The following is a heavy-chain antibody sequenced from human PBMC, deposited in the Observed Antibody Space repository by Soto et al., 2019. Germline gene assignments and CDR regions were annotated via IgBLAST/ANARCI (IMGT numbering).Heavy chain of an antibody. CDR1: GFSLTTSGVG. D-gene: IGHD6-13*01. CDR2: IYWDDDK. CDR3: AHTWSRTWTLFRMAV. Sequence: SGPTLVNPTQTLTLTCTFSGFSLTTSGVGVGWIRQPPGKALEWLALIYWDDDKRYSPSLKSRLTITKDTSKNQVVLTMTNMDPADTATYFCAHTWSRTWTLFRMAVWGQGTTVTVSS. J-gene: IGHJ6*02. V-gene: IGHV2-5*02.